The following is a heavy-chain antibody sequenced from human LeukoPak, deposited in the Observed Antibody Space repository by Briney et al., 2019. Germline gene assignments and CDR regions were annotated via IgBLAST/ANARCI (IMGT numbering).Heavy chain of an antibody. CDR3: AKTVAGFDY. CDR2: ISGSGGST. CDR1: GFTFSNYW. D-gene: IGHD6-19*01. V-gene: IGHV3-23*01. Sequence: GGSLRLSCAASGFTFSNYWMNWVRQAPGKGLEWVSAISGSGGSTYYADSVKGRFTISRDNSKNTLYLQMNSLRAEDTAVYYCAKTVAGFDYWGQGTLVTVSS. J-gene: IGHJ4*02.